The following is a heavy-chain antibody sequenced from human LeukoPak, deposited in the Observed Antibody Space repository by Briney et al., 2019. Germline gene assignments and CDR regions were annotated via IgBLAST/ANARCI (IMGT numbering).Heavy chain of an antibody. V-gene: IGHV3-48*01. CDR2: ISSTTTTI. CDR1: GFTFSTYS. Sequence: PGGSLRLSCAASGFTFSTYSMNWVRQAPGKGLEWVSYISSTTTTIYYADSVKGRFTISRDNAKNSLYLQMNSLRAEDTAVYYCARGRSYGEFDYWGQGTLVTVSS. CDR3: ARGRSYGEFDY. D-gene: IGHD4-17*01. J-gene: IGHJ4*02.